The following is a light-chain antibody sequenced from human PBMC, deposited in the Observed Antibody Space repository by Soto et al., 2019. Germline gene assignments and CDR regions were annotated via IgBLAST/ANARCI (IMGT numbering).Light chain of an antibody. CDR2: DAL. V-gene: IGKV1-33*01. CDR1: QGISKY. CDR3: QQYKSLPWT. Sequence: DIQMTQSPSSLSASVGDSVTITCQASQGISKYLSWFQQRAGKAPKLLIYDALILETGVPSRFSGSGSGTDFTLTINSLQPEDIATYYCQQYKSLPWTFGQGTKVEI. J-gene: IGKJ1*01.